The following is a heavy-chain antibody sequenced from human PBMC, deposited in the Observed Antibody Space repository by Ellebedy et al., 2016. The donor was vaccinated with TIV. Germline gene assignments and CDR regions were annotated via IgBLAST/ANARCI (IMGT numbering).Heavy chain of an antibody. D-gene: IGHD3-10*01. V-gene: IGHV3-48*02. CDR2: ISSSSTI. J-gene: IGHJ5*02. Sequence: GGSLRLXXAASGFTFSSYSMNWVRQAPGKGLEWVSYISSSSTIYYADSVKGRFTISRDNAKNSLYLQMNSLRDEDTAVYYCARVLGSFSLNWFDPWGQGTLVTVSS. CDR3: ARVLGSFSLNWFDP. CDR1: GFTFSSYS.